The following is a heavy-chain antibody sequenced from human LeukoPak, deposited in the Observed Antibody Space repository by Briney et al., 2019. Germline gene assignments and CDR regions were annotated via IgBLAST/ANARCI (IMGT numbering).Heavy chain of an antibody. CDR3: ARPRGSSGPFDY. CDR1: GFTFNNYE. Sequence: GGSLRLSCAASGFTFNNYEMNWVRQAPRKGLEWISYISSSGRTIFYADSVKGRFTISRDNARNSLYLQMNSLRAEDTAVYYCARPRGSSGPFDYWGQGTLVTASS. V-gene: IGHV3-48*03. D-gene: IGHD6-6*01. CDR2: ISSSGRTI. J-gene: IGHJ4*02.